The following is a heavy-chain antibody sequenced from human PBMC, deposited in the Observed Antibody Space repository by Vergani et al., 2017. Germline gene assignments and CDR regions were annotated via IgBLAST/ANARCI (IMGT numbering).Heavy chain of an antibody. J-gene: IGHJ4*02. Sequence: QVQLQQWGAGLLKPSETLSLICAVYGGSFSGYYWSWIRQPPGKGLEWIGEINHSGSTNYNPSLKSRVTISVETSKNQFSLKLSSVTAADTAVYYCASRKRYFDWLQINYFDYWGQGTLVTVSS. CDR1: GGSFSGYY. CDR3: ASRKRYFDWLQINYFDY. CDR2: INHSGST. D-gene: IGHD3-9*01. V-gene: IGHV4-34*01.